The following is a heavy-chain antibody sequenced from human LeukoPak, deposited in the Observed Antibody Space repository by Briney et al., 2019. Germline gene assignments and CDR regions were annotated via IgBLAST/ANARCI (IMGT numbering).Heavy chain of an antibody. J-gene: IGHJ4*02. CDR2: IYYSGST. Sequence: PSETLSLTCTVSGGSISSSSYYWGWIRQPPGKGLEWIGSIYYSGSTYYNPSLKSRVTISVDTSKNQFSLKLSSVTAADTAVYYCASGSTYYYGSGSYLFDYWGQGTLVTVSS. CDR3: ASGSTYYYGSGSYLFDY. D-gene: IGHD3-10*01. CDR1: GGSISSSSYY. V-gene: IGHV4-39*01.